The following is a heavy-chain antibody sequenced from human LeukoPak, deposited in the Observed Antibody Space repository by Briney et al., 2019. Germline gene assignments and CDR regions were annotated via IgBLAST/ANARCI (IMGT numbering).Heavy chain of an antibody. CDR2: ISAYNGNT. CDR3: ARTSTENSSGWFYWFDP. CDR1: GYTFTIYG. Sequence: ASVTVSFTASGYTFTIYGISWVRQAPGQGLEWRGWISAYNGNTNYAQKLQGRVTMTTDTSTSTAYMELRSLRSDDTAVYYCARTSTENSSGWFYWFDPWGQGTLVSVSS. D-gene: IGHD6-19*01. V-gene: IGHV1-18*01. J-gene: IGHJ5*02.